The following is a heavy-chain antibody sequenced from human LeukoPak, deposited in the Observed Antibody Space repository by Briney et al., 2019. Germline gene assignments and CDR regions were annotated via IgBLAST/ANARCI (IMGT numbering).Heavy chain of an antibody. Sequence: PSETLSLTCTVSGGSFSNYYWSWLRQPPGKGLEWIGYIYYTGSTNYNPSLKSRVTISVDTSKNQFSLNLNSVTAADTAEYYCARAPGSAYYPYYYMDVWGKGTTVTVSS. V-gene: IGHV4-59*01. J-gene: IGHJ6*03. D-gene: IGHD6-19*01. CDR2: IYYTGST. CDR3: ARAPGSAYYPYYYMDV. CDR1: GGSFSNYY.